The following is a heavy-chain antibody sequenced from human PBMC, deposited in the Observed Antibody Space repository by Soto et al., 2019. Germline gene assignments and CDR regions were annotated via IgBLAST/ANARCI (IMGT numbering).Heavy chain of an antibody. J-gene: IGHJ4*02. CDR2: IYSGGST. D-gene: IGHD3-16*01. V-gene: IGHV3-66*01. CDR1: GFTVSNNY. Sequence: EEQLVESGGDLVQPGGSLRLSRAASGFTVSNNYMSWVRQAPGKGLEWVSLIYSGGSTYYADSVKGRFTISRDSFKNTLNLQMNSLRAEDTAMYYCAAYSHKGYWGQGTLVTVSS. CDR3: AAYSHKGY.